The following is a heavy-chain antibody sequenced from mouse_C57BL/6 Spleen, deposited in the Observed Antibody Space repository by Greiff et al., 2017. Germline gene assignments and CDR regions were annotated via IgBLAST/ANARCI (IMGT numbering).Heavy chain of an antibody. CDR3: ALDGIYAMDY. D-gene: IGHD1-1*01. Sequence: QVQLKESGPGILQSSQTLSLTCSFSGFSLSTSGMGVSWIRQPSGTGLEWLAHFYWDDDKRYHPSLKRRLTISKDTSRNLVFLKITSVDTADTVTYYCALDGIYAMDYWGQGTSVTVSS. J-gene: IGHJ4*01. V-gene: IGHV8-12*01. CDR2: FYWDDDK. CDR1: GFSLSTSGMG.